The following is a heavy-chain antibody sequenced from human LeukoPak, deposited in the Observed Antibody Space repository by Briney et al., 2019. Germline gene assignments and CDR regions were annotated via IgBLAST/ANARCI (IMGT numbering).Heavy chain of an antibody. CDR2: INPNSGGT. J-gene: IGHJ3*02. V-gene: IGHV1-2*02. CDR1: GYTFTGYY. Sequence: ASVKVSCKASGYTFTGYYMHWVRQAPGQGLEWMGWINPNSGGTNYAQKFQGRVTMTRDTSISTAYMELSRLRSDDTAVYYCAREGSYYDSPGRAFDIWGQGTMVTVSS. D-gene: IGHD3-3*01. CDR3: AREGSYYDSPGRAFDI.